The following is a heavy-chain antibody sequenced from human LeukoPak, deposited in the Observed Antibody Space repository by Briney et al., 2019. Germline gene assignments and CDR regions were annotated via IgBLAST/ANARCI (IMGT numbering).Heavy chain of an antibody. CDR2: ISSSSSYT. Sequence: GGSLRLSCAASGFTFSDYYMSWIRQAPGKGLEWVSYISSSSSYTNYADSVKGRFTISRDNAKNSLYLQMNSLRAEDTAVYYCARPKRIQLTGDAFDIWGQGTMVTVSS. CDR1: GFTFSDYY. J-gene: IGHJ3*02. D-gene: IGHD5-18*01. V-gene: IGHV3-11*03. CDR3: ARPKRIQLTGDAFDI.